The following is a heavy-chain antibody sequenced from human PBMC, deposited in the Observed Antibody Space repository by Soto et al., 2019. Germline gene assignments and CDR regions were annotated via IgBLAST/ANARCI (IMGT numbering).Heavy chain of an antibody. CDR2: VSIGGST. D-gene: IGHD2-15*01. CDR1: GYTFSSYA. CDR3: AKRRGAGGQFDY. Sequence: DVQLLESGGGLVQPEGSLRLSCAASGYTFSSYAMGGVRQVPGKGLEWVAVVSIGGSTHYADSVRGRFTISRDNSKNTLSLQMNSLPAEDTAVYFCAKRRGAGGQFDYWGQGALVTVSS. V-gene: IGHV3-23*01. J-gene: IGHJ4*02.